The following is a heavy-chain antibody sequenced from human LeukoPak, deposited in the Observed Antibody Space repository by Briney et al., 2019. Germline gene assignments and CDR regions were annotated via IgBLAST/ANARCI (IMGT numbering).Heavy chain of an antibody. V-gene: IGHV3-21*01. J-gene: IGHJ4*02. CDR3: AKDSPPFTIFGVVGGGEFDY. D-gene: IGHD3-3*01. CDR2: ISSSSSYI. CDR1: GFTFSSYW. Sequence: GGSVRLSCAASGFTFSSYWINWVRQAPGKGLEWVSSISSSSSYIYYADSVKGRFTISRDNAKNSLYLQMNSLRAEDTAVYYCAKDSPPFTIFGVVGGGEFDYWGQGTLVTVSS.